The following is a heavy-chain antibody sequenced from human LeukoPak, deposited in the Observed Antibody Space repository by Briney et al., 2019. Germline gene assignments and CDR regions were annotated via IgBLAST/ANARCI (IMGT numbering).Heavy chain of an antibody. D-gene: IGHD2-15*01. CDR1: GFSLDDYA. J-gene: IGHJ4*02. Sequence: GGSLRLSCAVFGFSLDDYAVQWVRQAPGKGLEWVSGISWSTGIIGYADSVKGRFTISRDNAKKSVYLEMNSLRIEDTALYYCGKVVTRSTWYGPTDHWGQGTLVIVSS. CDR3: GKVVTRSTWYGPTDH. CDR2: ISWSTGII. V-gene: IGHV3-9*01.